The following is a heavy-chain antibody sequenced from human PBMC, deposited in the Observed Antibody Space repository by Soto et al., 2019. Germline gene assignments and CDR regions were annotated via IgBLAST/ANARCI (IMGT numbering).Heavy chain of an antibody. Sequence: PSETLSLTCAVSGCSISSSDYYWSWIRQPPGKGLEWIGYIYYSGSTYYNPSLKRRVTISVDTSKNQFSLKLSSVTAADTAVYYCARDSHWTGKSHWGQGTXVTVS. D-gene: IGHD2-8*02. CDR2: IYYSGST. J-gene: IGHJ4*02. V-gene: IGHV4-30-4*01. CDR1: GCSISSSDYY. CDR3: ARDSHWTGKSH.